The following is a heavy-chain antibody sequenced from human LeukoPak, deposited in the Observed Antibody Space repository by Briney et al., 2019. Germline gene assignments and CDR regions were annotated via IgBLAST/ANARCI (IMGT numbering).Heavy chain of an antibody. CDR2: INPSVAT. Sequence: PPQTLSPTRAVYGGSSSVFSWSWIRHPPREGLEWIVEINPSVATNNNPSPMRRVSLSIGTSKNQISLRVSSVTAADTAVYYCARVGYSFSINDWSRTGLGADPTKYYYYMDVWGKGTTVTVSS. J-gene: IGHJ6*03. D-gene: IGHD5-18*01. CDR1: GGSSSVFS. CDR3: ARVGYSFSINDWSRTGLGADPTKYYYYMDV. V-gene: IGHV4-34*01.